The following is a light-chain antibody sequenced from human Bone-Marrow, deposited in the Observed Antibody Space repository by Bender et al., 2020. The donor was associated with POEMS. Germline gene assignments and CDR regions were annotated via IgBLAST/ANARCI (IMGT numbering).Light chain of an antibody. V-gene: IGLV8-61*01. J-gene: IGLJ1*01. Sequence: QTVVTQEPSFSVSPGGTVTLTCGLSSGSVSTSYFPGWYQQTPGQAPRTLIYNTNTRSSGVPDRFSGSILGNKAALTITGAQADDESDYYCCSYAVSTYYVFGTGTKVTVL. CDR3: CSYAVSTYYV. CDR2: NTN. CDR1: SGSVSTSYF.